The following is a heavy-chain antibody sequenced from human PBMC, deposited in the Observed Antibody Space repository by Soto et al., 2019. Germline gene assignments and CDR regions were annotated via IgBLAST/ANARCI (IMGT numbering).Heavy chain of an antibody. V-gene: IGHV4-30-4*01. CDR3: ARVRVVHPRTVVTPQFDY. Sequence: SETLSLTCTVSGGSISSGDYYWSWIRQPPGKGLEWIGYIYYSGSTYYNPSLKSRVTISVDTSKNQFSLKLNSVTAADTAVYYCARVRVVHPRTVVTPQFDYWGQGTLVTVSS. D-gene: IGHD2-15*01. CDR1: GGSISSGDYY. J-gene: IGHJ4*02. CDR2: IYYSGST.